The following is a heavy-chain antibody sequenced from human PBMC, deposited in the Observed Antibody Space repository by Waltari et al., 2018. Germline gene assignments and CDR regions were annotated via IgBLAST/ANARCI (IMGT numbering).Heavy chain of an antibody. CDR2: IHYSGST. D-gene: IGHD3-10*01. J-gene: IGHJ4*02. CDR1: GGSISRSSYY. Sequence: QLQLQESGPGLVKPSETLSLTCTVSGGSISRSSYYWGWIRQPPGRGLEWIGSIHYSGSTYYNPSLKSRVTISVDTSKNQFSLKLSSVTAADTAVYYCARGARDYGSGSYSRHFDYWGQGTLVTVSS. V-gene: IGHV4-39*07. CDR3: ARGARDYGSGSYSRHFDY.